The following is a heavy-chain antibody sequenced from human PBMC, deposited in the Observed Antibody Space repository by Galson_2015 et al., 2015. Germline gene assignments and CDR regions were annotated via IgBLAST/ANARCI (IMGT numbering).Heavy chain of an antibody. CDR3: ARATRYCSSTSCDSVDY. V-gene: IGHV3-21*01. CDR1: GFTFSSYS. Sequence: SLRLSCATSGFTFSSYSMNWVRQAPGKGLEWLSSINTSSSYIYYADSVTGRFTISRDNAKNSLYLQMNSLRAEDTAEYYCARATRYCSSTSCDSVDYWGQGTLVTVSS. J-gene: IGHJ4*02. CDR2: INTSSSYI. D-gene: IGHD2-2*02.